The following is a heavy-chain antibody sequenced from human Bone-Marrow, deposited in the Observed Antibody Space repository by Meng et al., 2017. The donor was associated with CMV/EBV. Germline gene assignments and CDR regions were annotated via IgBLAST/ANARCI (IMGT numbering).Heavy chain of an antibody. CDR1: GYSISSGYY. J-gene: IGHJ5*02. CDR3: ARDIVVVPAARNWFDP. V-gene: IGHV4-38-2*02. Sequence: SETLSLTCTVSGYSISSGYYWGWIRQPPGKGLEWIGSIYHSGSTYYNPSLKSRVTISVDTSKNQFSLKLSSVTAADTAVYYCARDIVVVPAARNWFDPWGQGTLVTVSS. CDR2: IYHSGST. D-gene: IGHD2-2*01.